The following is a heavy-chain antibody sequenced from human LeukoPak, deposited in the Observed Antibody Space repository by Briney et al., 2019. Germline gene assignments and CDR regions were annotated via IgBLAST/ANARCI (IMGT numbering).Heavy chain of an antibody. V-gene: IGHV3-48*01. Sequence: GGSLRLSCAASGFTFSSYSMNWVRQAPGKGLEWVSYISSSGTTIHYADSVKGRFTISRDNAKNSLDLQMNSLRAEDTAVYYCAEVPGFWNAWGQGTLVTVSS. CDR3: AEVPGFWNA. CDR1: GFTFSSYS. D-gene: IGHD3-3*01. CDR2: ISSSGTTI. J-gene: IGHJ5*02.